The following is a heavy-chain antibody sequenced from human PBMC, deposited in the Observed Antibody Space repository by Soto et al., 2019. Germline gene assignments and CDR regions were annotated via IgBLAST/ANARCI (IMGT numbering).Heavy chain of an antibody. Sequence: GGSLRLSCAASGFTFSSYSMNWVRQAPGKGLEWVSYISSSSSTIYYADSVKGRFTISRDNAKNSLYLQMNSLTAADTAVYYCANFVSGYYYYGMDVWGQGTTVTVSS. D-gene: IGHD3-16*01. CDR3: ANFVSGYYYYGMDV. CDR2: ISSSSSTI. J-gene: IGHJ6*02. V-gene: IGHV3-48*01. CDR1: GFTFSSYS.